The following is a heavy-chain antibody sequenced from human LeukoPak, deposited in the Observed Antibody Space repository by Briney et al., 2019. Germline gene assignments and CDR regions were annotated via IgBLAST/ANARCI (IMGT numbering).Heavy chain of an antibody. Sequence: PGGSLRLPCAASGFTFSSYAMSWVRQAPGKGLEWVSDISGSGGSTYYADSVKGRFTISRDNSKNTLYLQMNSLRAEDTAVYYCAKDGSSSWYYYFDYWGQGTLVTVSS. CDR3: AKDGSSSWYYYFDY. D-gene: IGHD6-13*01. CDR1: GFTFSSYA. J-gene: IGHJ4*02. CDR2: ISGSGGST. V-gene: IGHV3-23*01.